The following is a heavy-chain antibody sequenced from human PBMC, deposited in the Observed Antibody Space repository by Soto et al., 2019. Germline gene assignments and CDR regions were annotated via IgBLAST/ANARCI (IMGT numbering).Heavy chain of an antibody. J-gene: IGHJ1*01. CDR1: GGSISSYY. V-gene: IGHV4-59*12. CDR2: IYYSGST. CDR3: ARLSGSYNHRHLAN. Sequence: PSETLSLTCTVSGGSISSYYWSWIRQPPGKGLEWIGYIYYSGSTNYNPSLKSRLTISVDTSNNQFSLKVKSVTAADTAVYFCARLSGSYNHRHLANWGQGILVTVSS. D-gene: IGHD1-26*01.